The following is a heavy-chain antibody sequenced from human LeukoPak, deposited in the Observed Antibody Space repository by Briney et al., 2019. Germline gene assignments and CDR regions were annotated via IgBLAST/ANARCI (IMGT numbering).Heavy chain of an antibody. CDR1: GFTFSSYA. V-gene: IGHV3-23*01. D-gene: IGHD6-13*01. Sequence: GGSLRLSCAASGFTFSSYAMSWVRQAPGKGLEWVSAISGSGGSTYYADSVKGRFTISRDNSKNTPYLQMNSLRAEDTAVYYCAKDRQQLVREDYFDYWGQGTLVTVSS. CDR2: ISGSGGST. CDR3: AKDRQQLVREDYFDY. J-gene: IGHJ4*02.